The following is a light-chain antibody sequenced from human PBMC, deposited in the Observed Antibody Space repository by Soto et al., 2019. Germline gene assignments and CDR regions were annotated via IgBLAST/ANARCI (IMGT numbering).Light chain of an antibody. V-gene: IGKV1-39*01. CDR1: QSINNY. CDR2: TTS. J-gene: IGKJ1*01. CDR3: LQHNSYPVT. Sequence: DIQMTQSPSSLSASVGDRVTITCRASQSINNYLNWYQQKPGKAPKLLIYTTSSLQSGVPSRFSGSGSGTDFTLTISSLQREDFATYYCLQHNSYPVTFGQGTKVDTK.